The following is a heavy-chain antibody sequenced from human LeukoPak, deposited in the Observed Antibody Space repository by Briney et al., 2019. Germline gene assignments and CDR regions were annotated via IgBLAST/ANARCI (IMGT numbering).Heavy chain of an antibody. CDR3: ASTYAMGDY. V-gene: IGHV4-30-2*01. Sequence: PSQTLSLTCTVSGGSISSGGYYWSWIRQPPGKGLEWIGYIYHSGSTYYNPSLKSRVTISVDRSKNQSSLKLSSVTAADTAVYYCASTYAMGDYWGQGTLVTVSS. D-gene: IGHD2-8*01. J-gene: IGHJ4*02. CDR2: IYHSGST. CDR1: GGSISSGGYY.